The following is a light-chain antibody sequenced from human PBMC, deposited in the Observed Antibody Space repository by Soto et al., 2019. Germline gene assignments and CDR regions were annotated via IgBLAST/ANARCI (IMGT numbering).Light chain of an antibody. CDR2: RAS. V-gene: IGKV3-20*01. CDR3: QQYAASPLT. CDR1: QSVSSNY. J-gene: IGKJ4*01. Sequence: EIVLTQSSGTLSLSPGERVTLSCRASQSVSSNYLAWYQQKSGQAPRLLIYRASTRATGIPDRFSGSGSGTDFSLIIRRLEHEDSAVYYCQQYAASPLTFGGGTKLEIK.